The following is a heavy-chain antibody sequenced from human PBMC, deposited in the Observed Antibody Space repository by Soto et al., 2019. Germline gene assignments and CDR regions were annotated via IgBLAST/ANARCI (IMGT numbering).Heavy chain of an antibody. Sequence: SETLSLTCTVSGGSISGSYWSWIRQTPGKVLEWVGYTHYSGSTNYNPSLKSRVTMSVDTSKNQFSLKLSSVTAADTAVYYCARGYGAFDYWGQGTPVTVS. J-gene: IGHJ4*02. D-gene: IGHD2-8*01. CDR1: GGSISGSY. CDR2: THYSGST. CDR3: ARGYGAFDY. V-gene: IGHV4-59*01.